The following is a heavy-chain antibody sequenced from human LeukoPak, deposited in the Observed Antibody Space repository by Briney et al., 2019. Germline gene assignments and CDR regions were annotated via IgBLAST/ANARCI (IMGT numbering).Heavy chain of an antibody. CDR2: MHYSGST. Sequence: PSETLSLTCNVSGASISSGDYYWSWIRQTPGKGLEWIGYMHYSGSTNYNPSLKSRVTISVDTSKNQFSLKLSSVTAADTAVYYCAILSHDSGGYQAYFDYWGQGTLVTVSS. D-gene: IGHD3-22*01. J-gene: IGHJ4*02. CDR1: GASISSGDYY. V-gene: IGHV4-61*08. CDR3: AILSHDSGGYQAYFDY.